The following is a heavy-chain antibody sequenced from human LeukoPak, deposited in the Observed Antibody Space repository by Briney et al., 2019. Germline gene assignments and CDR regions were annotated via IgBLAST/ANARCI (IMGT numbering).Heavy chain of an antibody. Sequence: ASVKVSCKASGYTFNNYGISWMRQAPGQGLEWMGWISPYNRNTDYAQKFQGRLTMATDTSTNTVYMELRNLGYDDTAIYYCARDWGSTTTPNWFDPWGQGTLVTVSS. D-gene: IGHD2-15*01. V-gene: IGHV1-18*01. CDR3: ARDWGSTTTPNWFDP. CDR2: ISPYNRNT. CDR1: GYTFNNYG. J-gene: IGHJ5*02.